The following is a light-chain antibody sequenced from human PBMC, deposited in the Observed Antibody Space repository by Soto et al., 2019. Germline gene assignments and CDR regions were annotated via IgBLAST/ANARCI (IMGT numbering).Light chain of an antibody. CDR3: QHYNSYSQA. V-gene: IGKV1-5*01. CDR2: DAA. Sequence: DIQMTQSPSTLSASVGDRVTITCRASKSISSWLARYQQKPGKAPKLLISDAANLESGVPSRFSGSGSGTEFTLTISSLQPDDFATYYYQHYNSYSQAFGQGTTVEIK. J-gene: IGKJ1*01. CDR1: KSISSW.